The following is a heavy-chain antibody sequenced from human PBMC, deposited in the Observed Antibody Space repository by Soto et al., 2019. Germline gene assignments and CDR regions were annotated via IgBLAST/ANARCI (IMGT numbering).Heavy chain of an antibody. CDR3: ARAKALHYDILTGIDY. CDR2: IYYSGST. J-gene: IGHJ4*02. V-gene: IGHV4-31*03. D-gene: IGHD3-9*01. CDR1: GGSLSSGGYY. Sequence: SETLSLTCTVSGGSLSSGGYYWSWIRQHPGKGLEWIGYIYYSGSTYYNPSLKSRVTISVDTSKNQFSLKLSSVTAADTAVYYCARAKALHYDILTGIDYWGQGTLVTVSS.